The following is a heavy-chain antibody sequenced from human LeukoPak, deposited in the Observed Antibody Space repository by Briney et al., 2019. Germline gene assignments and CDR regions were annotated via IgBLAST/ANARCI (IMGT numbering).Heavy chain of an antibody. CDR2: IYTSGST. CDR3: ARDHFGYDFWSGYHPETYYYYGMDV. V-gene: IGHV4-4*07. D-gene: IGHD3-3*01. CDR1: GGSISSYY. Sequence: SETLSLTFTVSGGSISSYYWSWIRQPAGKGLEWIGRIYTSGSTHYNPSLKSRVTMSVDTSKNQFSLKLSSVTAADTAVYYCARDHFGYDFWSGYHPETYYYYGMDVWGQGTTVTVSS. J-gene: IGHJ6*02.